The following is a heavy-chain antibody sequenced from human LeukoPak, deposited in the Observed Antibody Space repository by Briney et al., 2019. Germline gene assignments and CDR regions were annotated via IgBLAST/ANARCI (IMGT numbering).Heavy chain of an antibody. D-gene: IGHD3-22*01. CDR3: AREVNTMIVVVITDDTYGMDV. J-gene: IGHJ6*02. CDR1: GYTFTSYG. CDR2: ISAYNGNT. Sequence: ASVKVSCKASGYTFTSYGISWVRQAPGQGLEWMGWISAYNGNTNYAQKLQGRVTMTTDTSASTAYMELRSLRSDDTAVYYCAREVNTMIVVVITDDTYGMDVRGQGTTVTVSS. V-gene: IGHV1-18*01.